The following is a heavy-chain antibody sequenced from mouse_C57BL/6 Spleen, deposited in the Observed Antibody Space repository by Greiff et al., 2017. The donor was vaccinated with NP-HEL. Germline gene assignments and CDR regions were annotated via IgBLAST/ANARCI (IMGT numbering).Heavy chain of an antibody. D-gene: IGHD1-1*01. CDR3: ARCYGPSGGYFDY. V-gene: IGHV1-54*01. CDR2: INPGSGGT. CDR1: GYAFTNYL. J-gene: IGHJ2*01. Sequence: QVQLQQSGAELVRPGTSVKVSCKASGYAFTNYLIEWVKQRPGQGLEWIGVINPGSGGTNYNEKFKGKATLTADKSSSTAYMQLSSLTSEDSAVYFCARCYGPSGGYFDYWGQGTTLTVSS.